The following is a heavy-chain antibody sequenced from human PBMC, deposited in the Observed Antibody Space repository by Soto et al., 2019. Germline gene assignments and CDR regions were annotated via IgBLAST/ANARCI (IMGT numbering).Heavy chain of an antibody. V-gene: IGHV3-7*03. CDR2: IKQDGSEK. CDR1: GFTFSSYW. CDR3: ARDNLRSSSWYHYYYGMDV. D-gene: IGHD6-13*01. Sequence: WGSLRLSCAASGFTFSSYWMSWVRQAPGKGLEWVANIKQDGSEKYYVDSVKGRFTISRDNAKNSLYLQMNSLRAEDTAVYYCARDNLRSSSWYHYYYGMDVWGQGTTVTVSS. J-gene: IGHJ6*02.